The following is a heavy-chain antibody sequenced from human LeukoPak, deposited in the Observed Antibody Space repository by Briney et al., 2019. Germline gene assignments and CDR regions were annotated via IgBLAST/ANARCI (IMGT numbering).Heavy chain of an antibody. CDR3: ARDGGSGNPRFDS. D-gene: IGHD3-10*01. J-gene: IGHJ4*02. V-gene: IGHV3-53*01. CDR1: GFTFSSYS. Sequence: AGSLTLSCAASGFTFSSYSMNWVRQAPGKGLEWVSVIYSGGKTYYADSVKGRFTISRDNSKNTLYLQMNSLRAEDTAVYYCARDGGSGNPRFDSWGQGTLVTVSS. CDR2: IYSGGKT.